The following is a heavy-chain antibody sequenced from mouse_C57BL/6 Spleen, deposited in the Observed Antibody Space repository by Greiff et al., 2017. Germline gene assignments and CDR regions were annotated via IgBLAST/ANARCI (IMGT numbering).Heavy chain of an antibody. CDR1: GYSITSGYY. D-gene: IGHD1-1*02. Sequence: ESGPGLVKPSQSLSLTCSVTGYSITSGYYWNWIRQFPGNKLEWMGYISYDGSHNYNPSLKNRISITRDTSKNQFFLKLNSVTTEDTATYYCARGGYYSDYWGQGTTLTVSS. CDR3: ARGGYYSDY. J-gene: IGHJ2*01. V-gene: IGHV3-6*01. CDR2: ISYDGSH.